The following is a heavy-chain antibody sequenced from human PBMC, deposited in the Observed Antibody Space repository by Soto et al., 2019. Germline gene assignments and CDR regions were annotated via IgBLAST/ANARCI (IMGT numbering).Heavy chain of an antibody. D-gene: IGHD1-20*01. CDR2: IERDDDDK. V-gene: IGHV2-70*13. CDR1: GFSLTSPGMC. Sequence: SGPTLVNPTETLTLTCTFSGFSLTSPGMCVSWIRQPPGKALEWLALIERDDDDKYYSTSLKTRLTISKDTRKNQVVLTMASMDPADTGTYYCARSIRGPRRFNGMDVWGQGTTVTVS. J-gene: IGHJ6*02. CDR3: ARSIRGPRRFNGMDV.